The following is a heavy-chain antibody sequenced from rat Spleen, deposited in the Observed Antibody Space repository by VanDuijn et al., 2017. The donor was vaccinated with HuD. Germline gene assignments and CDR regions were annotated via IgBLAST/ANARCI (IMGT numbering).Heavy chain of an antibody. Sequence: EVQLVETGGGLVQPGRSLKLSCVASGFTFSRYWMYWIRQAPGKGLEWISSINIDGGGTYYPDSVKGRFTISRDNAENTVYLQMNSLRSEDTATYYCTRTYGGYTSHWFAFWGQGTLVTVSS. V-gene: IGHV5-58*01. J-gene: IGHJ3*01. CDR3: TRTYGGYTSHWFAF. CDR1: GFTFSRYW. D-gene: IGHD1-11*01. CDR2: INIDGGGT.